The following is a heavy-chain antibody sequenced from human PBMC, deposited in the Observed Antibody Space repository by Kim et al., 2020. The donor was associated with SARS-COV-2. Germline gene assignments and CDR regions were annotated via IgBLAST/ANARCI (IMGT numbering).Heavy chain of an antibody. D-gene: IGHD2-15*01. V-gene: IGHV3-7*03. CDR2: IKHNGSER. CDR1: GFTFRGYW. J-gene: IGHJ6*02. Sequence: GGSLSLSCEGSGFTFRGYWLSWVRQPPGKGLEWVANIKHNGSERYYVASVRGRFTISRDNAKNSLYLQMANLRAGDTSLYYCARDWPPLVAAVLRRRMDVWGQGTTVTVSS. CDR3: ARDWPPLVAAVLRRRMDV.